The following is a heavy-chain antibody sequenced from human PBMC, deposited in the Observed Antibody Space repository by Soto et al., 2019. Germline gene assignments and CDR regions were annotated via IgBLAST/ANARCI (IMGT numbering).Heavy chain of an antibody. CDR2: ISYDGGDR. J-gene: IGHJ3*02. Sequence: QVHLVESGGGVVQPGRSLRLSCAASGFTFSIHAMHWVRQAPGKGLEWIAGISYDGGDRNYADSVKGRFTISRDNSKNMLDLQIKSLGAEDTALYYCDRVWGNFAFDMWGQGTLVTVSS. CDR1: GFTFSIHA. V-gene: IGHV3-30*04. D-gene: IGHD3-10*01. CDR3: DRVWGNFAFDM.